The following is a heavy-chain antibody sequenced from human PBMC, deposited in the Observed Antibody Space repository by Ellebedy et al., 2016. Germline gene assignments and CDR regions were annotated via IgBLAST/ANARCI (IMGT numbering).Heavy chain of an antibody. J-gene: IGHJ4*02. CDR1: GFSFSSYA. Sequence: GGSLRLSCAASGFSFSSYAMSWVRQAPGKGPEWVSTITGSGDRTNYADSVKGRFTISRDSSENTLYLDMDSLRAEDTAIYYCAKCRHINGCLLDYWGQGTLVTVSS. D-gene: IGHD6-19*01. V-gene: IGHV3-23*01. CDR2: ITGSGDRT. CDR3: AKCRHINGCLLDY.